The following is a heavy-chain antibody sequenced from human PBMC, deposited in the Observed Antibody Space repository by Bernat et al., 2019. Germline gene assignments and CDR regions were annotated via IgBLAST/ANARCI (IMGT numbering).Heavy chain of an antibody. CDR3: ARDPLPYYYGRTDAFDI. J-gene: IGHJ3*02. Sequence: QVQLVESGGGVVQPGRSLRLSCAATGFTFSSYGTHWVRQAPGKGLEGGAVIWYDESNKHDTASVKGRFTISRDNSKNTLYLQMNSLRAEDTAVYYCARDPLPYYYGRTDAFDIWGQGTMVTVSS. V-gene: IGHV3-33*08. CDR2: IWYDESNK. D-gene: IGHD3-10*01. CDR1: GFTFSSYG.